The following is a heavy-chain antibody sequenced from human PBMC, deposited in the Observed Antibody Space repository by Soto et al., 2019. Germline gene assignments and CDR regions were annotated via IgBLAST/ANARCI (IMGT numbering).Heavy chain of an antibody. V-gene: IGHV1-18*01. Sequence: QVQLVQSGAEVTKPGASVRVSCKAPDYSFGSKGFTWVRQAPGQGLEWMGWIGAHDGNTNYAQKFRGRVTMTTDTSSNTVYMELKSLRSDDTAEYYCARGGFRGGPFLGHWGQGTLVTVSS. CDR1: DYSFGSKG. CDR2: IGAHDGNT. CDR3: ARGGFRGGPFLGH. J-gene: IGHJ4*02. D-gene: IGHD3-16*01.